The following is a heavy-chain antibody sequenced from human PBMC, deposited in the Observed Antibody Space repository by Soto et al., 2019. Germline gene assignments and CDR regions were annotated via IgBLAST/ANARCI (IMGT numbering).Heavy chain of an antibody. CDR1: VGASSRYD. J-gene: IGHJ5*02. CDR2: IYANGNS. CDR3: AVGAGTPWSDP. Sequence: PSQTLSLTCTVSVGASSRYDWSWIRQPAGKGLEWIGRIYANGNSDYNPSLKSRVTVSIDTSKNQFSLKCTSVTAADTAVSYCAVGAGTPWSDPWGQGTLVTVSS. V-gene: IGHV4-4*07.